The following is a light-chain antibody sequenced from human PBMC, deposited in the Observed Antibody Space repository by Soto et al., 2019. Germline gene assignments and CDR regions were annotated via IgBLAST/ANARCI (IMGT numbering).Light chain of an antibody. V-gene: IGKV3-20*01. J-gene: IGKJ1*01. CDR3: QQFRM. Sequence: LSXXPGERAXLSCRASQSVRSSYLAWYQQKPGQAPRLLIYAASSRATGIPDRFSGSGSGTDFTLTISRLEPEDFAVYYCQQFRMFGLGTKVDI. CDR1: QSVRSSY. CDR2: AAS.